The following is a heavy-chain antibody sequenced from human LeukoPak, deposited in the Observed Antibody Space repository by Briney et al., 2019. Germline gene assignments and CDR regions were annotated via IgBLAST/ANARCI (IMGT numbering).Heavy chain of an antibody. CDR2: ISWNSGSI. CDR3: AKDIAYDSSGYYQYFDY. D-gene: IGHD3-22*01. Sequence: GGSLRLSCAASGFTFDDYAMHWVRQAPGKGLEWVSGISWNSGSIGYADSVKGRFTISRDNAKNSLYLQMNSLRAEDTALYYCAKDIAYDSSGYYQYFDYWGQGTLVTVS. J-gene: IGHJ4*02. V-gene: IGHV3-9*01. CDR1: GFTFDDYA.